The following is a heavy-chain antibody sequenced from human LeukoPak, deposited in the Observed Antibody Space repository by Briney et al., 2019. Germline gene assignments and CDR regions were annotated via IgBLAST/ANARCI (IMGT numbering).Heavy chain of an antibody. CDR1: GFTLSNCW. Sequence: GGSLRLFCAASGFTLSNCWMTWFRQAPGKGLEWVANINQDGSVQSYVDSVKGRFTISKDNAKNSQDLKMNSLRVEDTAVYYCARGPGYLTDYWGRGTLVTVSS. J-gene: IGHJ4*02. D-gene: IGHD2-15*01. CDR3: ARGPGYLTDY. V-gene: IGHV3-7*01. CDR2: INQDGSVQ.